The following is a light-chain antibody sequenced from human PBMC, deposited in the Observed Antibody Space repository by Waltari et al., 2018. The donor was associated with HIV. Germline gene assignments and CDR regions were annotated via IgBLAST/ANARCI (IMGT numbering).Light chain of an antibody. Sequence: EILMTQSPATLSVSPGERAPLPCRASQSINNNFAWYQQKPGQAPRLLIYGASTGATGVPARFSGSGSGTEFTLTISSLQSEDFAVYYCQQYNNWPGITFGPGTKVDIK. V-gene: IGKV3-15*01. CDR2: GAS. CDR3: QQYNNWPGIT. CDR1: QSINNN. J-gene: IGKJ3*01.